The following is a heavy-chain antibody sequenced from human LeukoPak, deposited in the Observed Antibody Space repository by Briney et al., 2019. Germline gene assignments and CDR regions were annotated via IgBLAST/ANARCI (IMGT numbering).Heavy chain of an antibody. Sequence: QPGGSLRLSCASSGFIFSNSWMHWVRQAPGKGLVWVSRIRGDGSITSYADSVKGRFTVSRDNAKNTLYLQMNSLRAEDTAVYYCARSYWSDPWGQGTLVTVSS. V-gene: IGHV3-74*01. CDR2: IRGDGSIT. D-gene: IGHD3-10*01. J-gene: IGHJ5*02. CDR3: ARSYWSDP. CDR1: GFIFSNSW.